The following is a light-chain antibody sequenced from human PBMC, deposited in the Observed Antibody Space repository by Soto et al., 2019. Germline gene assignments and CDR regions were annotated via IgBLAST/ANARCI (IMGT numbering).Light chain of an antibody. CDR3: QSYDTSLSGSRV. CDR1: SSNIGTYG. CDR2: GNS. J-gene: IGLJ1*01. V-gene: IGLV1-40*01. Sequence: QSVLTQPPSASGTPGQRVTLSCSGSSSNIGTYGVNWYQQLPGTAPKFLIYGNSNRPSGVPDRFSGSKSGTSASLAITGLQAEDEADYYCQSYDTSLSGSRVFGPGTKVTVL.